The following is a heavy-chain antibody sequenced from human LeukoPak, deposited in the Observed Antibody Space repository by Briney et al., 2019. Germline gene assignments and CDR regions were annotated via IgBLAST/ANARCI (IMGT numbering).Heavy chain of an antibody. D-gene: IGHD1-26*01. V-gene: IGHV1-69*04. CDR1: GGTFSSYA. Sequence: SVKVSCKASGGTFSSYAISWVRQAPGQGLEWMGRIIPILGIANYAQKFQGRVTITADKSTSTAYMELSSLRSEDTAVYYCARDPGSGSHYNWGQGTLVTVSS. J-gene: IGHJ4*02. CDR3: ARDPGSGSHYN. CDR2: IIPILGIA.